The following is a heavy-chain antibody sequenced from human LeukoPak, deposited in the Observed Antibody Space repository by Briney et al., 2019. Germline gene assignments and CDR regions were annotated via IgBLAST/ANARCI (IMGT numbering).Heavy chain of an antibody. CDR3: ARTTEGGYTYGYFYYYYMDV. CDR2: MSSSGTT. CDR1: GSSISNYY. V-gene: IGHV4-4*07. Sequence: SETLSLTCSVSGSSISNYYWSWIRQSAGKGLEWIGRMSSSGTTNYNPSLESRVTMSVDTSKNQFSLKLSSVTAADTAVYYCARTTEGGYTYGYFYYYYMDVRGKGTTVTISS. D-gene: IGHD5-18*01. J-gene: IGHJ6*03.